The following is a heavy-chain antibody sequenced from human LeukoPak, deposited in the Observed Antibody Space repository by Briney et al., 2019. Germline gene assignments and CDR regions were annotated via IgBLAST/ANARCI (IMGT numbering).Heavy chain of an antibody. CDR1: GFIVSSNY. CDR3: AKDEGIAGRPRGLDY. V-gene: IGHV3-53*05. D-gene: IGHD6-13*01. CDR2: IYSGGGT. Sequence: PGGSLRLSCVASGFIVSSNYMSWARQAPGKGLEWVSVIYSGGGTNYADSVKGRFTISRDNSKNTLYLQMNSLRAEDTAIYYCAKDEGIAGRPRGLDYWGQGTLATVSS. J-gene: IGHJ4*02.